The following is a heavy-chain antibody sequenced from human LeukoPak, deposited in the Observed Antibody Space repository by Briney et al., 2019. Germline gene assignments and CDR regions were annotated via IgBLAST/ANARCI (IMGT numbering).Heavy chain of an antibody. J-gene: IGHJ6*03. CDR1: GFTFSDYY. CDR2: ISSSGSTI. D-gene: IGHD3-9*01. CDR3: ARRPRYYDILTGTRRYYYYMDV. V-gene: IGHV3-11*04. Sequence: GGSLRLSYAASGFTFSDYYMSWIRQAPGKGLEWVSYISSSGSTIYYADSVKGRFTISRDNAKNSLCLQMNSLRAEDTAVYYCARRPRYYDILTGTRRYYYYMDVWGKGTTVTISS.